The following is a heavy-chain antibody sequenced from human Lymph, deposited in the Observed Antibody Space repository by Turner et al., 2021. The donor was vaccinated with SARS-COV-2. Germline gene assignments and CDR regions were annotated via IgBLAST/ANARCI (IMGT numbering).Heavy chain of an antibody. CDR3: ARGPGGNYGPYFDY. V-gene: IGHV3-30-3*01. J-gene: IGHJ4*02. Sequence: QVQLVESGGGVVPPGRSVRLSCSASGFAFSTYAMHWVRQAPGKGLEWVAVISYDGSNKYYADSVKGRFTISRDNSKNTLYLQMNSLRAEDTAVYYCARGPGGNYGPYFDYWGQGTLVTVSS. CDR1: GFAFSTYA. CDR2: ISYDGSNK. D-gene: IGHD3-10*01.